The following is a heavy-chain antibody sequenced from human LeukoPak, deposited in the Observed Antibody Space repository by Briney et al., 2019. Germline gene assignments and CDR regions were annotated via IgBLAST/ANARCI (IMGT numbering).Heavy chain of an antibody. CDR3: VKVWTPWAVRGWFDP. Sequence: GGSLRLSCSASGFTLNYYAIQWVRQAPGKGLEYVSAISSNGDSTYYADSVKGRFTVSRDNSKNTLYLQMSILRPDDTATYYCVKVWTPWAVRGWFDPWGQGTLVTVSS. CDR2: ISSNGDST. J-gene: IGHJ5*02. D-gene: IGHD3-10*01. CDR1: GFTLNYYA. V-gene: IGHV3-64D*09.